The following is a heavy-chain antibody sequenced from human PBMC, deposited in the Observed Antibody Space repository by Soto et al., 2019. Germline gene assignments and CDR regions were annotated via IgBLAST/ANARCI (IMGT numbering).Heavy chain of an antibody. Sequence: GGSLRLSCAASGFTFSNAWMSWVRRAPGKGLEWVGRIKSETDGGTTDYAAPVKGRFTISRDDSKNTLSLQMNSLKTEDTAVYYCAVDTMIVVAPDAFDIWGQGTMVTVSS. CDR2: IKSETDGGTT. CDR3: AVDTMIVVAPDAFDI. J-gene: IGHJ3*02. V-gene: IGHV3-15*01. CDR1: GFTFSNAW. D-gene: IGHD3-22*01.